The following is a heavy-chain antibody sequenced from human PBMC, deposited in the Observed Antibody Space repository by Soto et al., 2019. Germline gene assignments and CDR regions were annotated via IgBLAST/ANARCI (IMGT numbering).Heavy chain of an antibody. D-gene: IGHD3-10*01. CDR3: AKDRLRYYGSGGQLTNWFDP. CDR1: GFTFSSYA. CDR2: ISGSGGST. Sequence: GGSLRLSCAASGFTFSSYAMSWVRQAPGKGLEWVSAISGSGGSTYYADSVKGRFTISRDNSKNTLYLQMSSLRAEDTAVYYCAKDRLRYYGSGGQLTNWFDPWGQGTLVTVSS. J-gene: IGHJ5*02. V-gene: IGHV3-23*01.